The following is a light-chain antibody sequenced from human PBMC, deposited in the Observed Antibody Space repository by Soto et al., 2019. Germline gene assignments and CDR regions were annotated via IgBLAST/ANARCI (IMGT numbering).Light chain of an antibody. Sequence: NVLTQSPGTLSLSPGERATLSCRASQGIGSTLAWYQQKPGQTPRLLIYDASTRAAGVPARFSGSGSGTDFTLTINSLQSEDFAIYYCQHYANWPLTFGGGTKVESK. CDR1: QGIGST. CDR3: QHYANWPLT. CDR2: DAS. V-gene: IGKV3-15*01. J-gene: IGKJ4*01.